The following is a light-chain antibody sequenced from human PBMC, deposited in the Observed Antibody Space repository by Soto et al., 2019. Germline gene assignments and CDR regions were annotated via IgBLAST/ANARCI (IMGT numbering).Light chain of an antibody. V-gene: IGKV3-11*01. CDR2: DAS. CDR3: QQRSNWPGT. J-gene: IGKJ1*01. Sequence: IVLKQSPATLSLSPGERATLSCRASQSVSSYLAWYQQKPGQAPRLLIYDASNRATGIPARFSGSGSGTDFTLTISSLEPEDFAVYYCQQRSNWPGTFGQG. CDR1: QSVSSY.